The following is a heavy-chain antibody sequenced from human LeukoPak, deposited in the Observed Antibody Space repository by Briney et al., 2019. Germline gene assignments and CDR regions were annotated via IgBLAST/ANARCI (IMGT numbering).Heavy chain of an antibody. V-gene: IGHV1-24*01. D-gene: IGHD3-22*01. Sequence: ASVKVSCKVSGYTLTELSMHWVRQAPGKGLEWMGGFDPEDGETIYAQKFQGRVTMTEDTSTDTAYMELSSLRSEDTAVYYCATLRPTYDSSGSKRHWFDPWAREPWSPSPQ. CDR2: FDPEDGET. CDR1: GYTLTELS. J-gene: IGHJ5*02. CDR3: ATLRPTYDSSGSKRHWFDP.